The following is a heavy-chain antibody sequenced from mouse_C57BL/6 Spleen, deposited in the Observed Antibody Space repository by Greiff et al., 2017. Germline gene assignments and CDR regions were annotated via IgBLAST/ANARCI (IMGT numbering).Heavy chain of an antibody. D-gene: IGHD2-2*01. CDR3: AHYGYHWYLDG. J-gene: IGHJ1*03. V-gene: IGHV1-74*01. CDR2: IRPSGSDT. Sequence: VQLQQPGAELVKPGASLKVSCKASGFTFTSYWMHWVRQTPGQGLESIGSIRPSGSDTNYTQKFKGKVTFTVDKSSSTAYMQLSSLTSEDSAVYYCAHYGYHWYLDGWGTGTTVTVSS. CDR1: GFTFTSYW.